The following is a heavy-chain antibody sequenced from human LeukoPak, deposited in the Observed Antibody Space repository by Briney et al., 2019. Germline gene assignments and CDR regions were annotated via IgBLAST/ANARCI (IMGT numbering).Heavy chain of an antibody. V-gene: IGHV1-24*01. Sequence: ASVKVSCKVSGYTLTELSMHWVRQAPGKGLEWMGDFDPEDGETIYAQKFQGRVTMTEDTSTVTAYMELSSLRSEDTAVYYCATEGMVRGVIRDYYYGMDVWGQGTTVTVSS. J-gene: IGHJ6*02. CDR3: ATEGMVRGVIRDYYYGMDV. CDR1: GYTLTELS. D-gene: IGHD3-10*01. CDR2: FDPEDGET.